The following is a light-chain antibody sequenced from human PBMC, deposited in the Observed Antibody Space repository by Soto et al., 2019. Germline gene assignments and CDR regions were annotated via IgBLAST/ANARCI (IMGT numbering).Light chain of an antibody. V-gene: IGKV1-39*01. CDR3: QQVNSYPFT. CDR1: QSISSY. Sequence: DIQMTQSPSSLSASVGDRVTITCRASQSISSYLNWYQQKPGKAPKLLIYAASSLQSGVPSRFSGSGSGTEFTLTISSLQPEDFATYYCQQVNSYPFTFGQGTRLEIK. J-gene: IGKJ5*01. CDR2: AAS.